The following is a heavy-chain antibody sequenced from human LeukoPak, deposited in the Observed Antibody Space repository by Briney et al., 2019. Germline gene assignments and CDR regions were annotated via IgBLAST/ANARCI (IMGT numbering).Heavy chain of an antibody. Sequence: LAGGSLRLSCAGSGFSFSSYGMHWVRQAPGKGLGWMAFIRSDGSNKYYADSVKGRFTISRDNSKNTLYLQMNSLRAEDTAVYYCARILDSAWGELGYWGQGTLVTVSS. CDR1: GFSFSSYG. D-gene: IGHD6-19*01. CDR3: ARILDSAWGELGY. CDR2: IRSDGSNK. J-gene: IGHJ4*02. V-gene: IGHV3-30*02.